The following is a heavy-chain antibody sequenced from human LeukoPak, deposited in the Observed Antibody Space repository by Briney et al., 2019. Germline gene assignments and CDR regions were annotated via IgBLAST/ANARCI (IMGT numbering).Heavy chain of an antibody. CDR3: ARQHDYGDYSFGY. V-gene: IGHV1-2*02. D-gene: IGHD4-17*01. J-gene: IGHJ4*02. Sequence: ASVPVPHKASGYTFTGYYMHWVRQAPGQGLEWMGGINPNSGGTNYAQKFQGRVTMTRDTSISTAYMELSRLRSDDTAVYYCARQHDYGDYSFGYRGPGTLVTVSS. CDR1: GYTFTGYY. CDR2: INPNSGGT.